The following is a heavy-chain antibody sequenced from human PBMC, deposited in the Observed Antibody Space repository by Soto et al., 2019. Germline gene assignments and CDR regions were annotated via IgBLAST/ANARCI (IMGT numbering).Heavy chain of an antibody. CDR2: IFHTGSA. CDR3: ARPYCGSSRGLDV. CDR1: GDSVSSGGYY. Sequence: QAQLRESGPGLVQASQTLSLTCTVSGDSVSSGGYYWTWIRQRPGKGLEWIGYIFHTGSAYYSPSLKTRLSLSIDTSRGQFSLRLTSVTAADTAVYYCARPYCGSSRGLDVWGQGTTVTVSS. D-gene: IGHD2-21*01. J-gene: IGHJ6*02. V-gene: IGHV4-31*03.